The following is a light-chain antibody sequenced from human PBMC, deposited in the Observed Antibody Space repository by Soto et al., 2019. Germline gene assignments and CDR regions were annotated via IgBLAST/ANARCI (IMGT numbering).Light chain of an antibody. J-gene: IGLJ3*02. CDR3: FSYTASSTLV. CDR2: EVS. V-gene: IGLV2-14*01. Sequence: QSALTQPASVSGSPGQSITISCTGTSSDVGGYNYVSWYQQHPAKAPKLMIYEVSNRPSGVSHRFSGSKSGNTASLTISGLRAADEADYYCFSYTASSTLVFGGGTKLTVL. CDR1: SSDVGGYNY.